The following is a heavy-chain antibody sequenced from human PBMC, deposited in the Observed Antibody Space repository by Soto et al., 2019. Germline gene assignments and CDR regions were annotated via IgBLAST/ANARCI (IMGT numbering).Heavy chain of an antibody. D-gene: IGHD2-2*01. CDR3: TKKYQFDC. Sequence: EVQLLESGGGLEQPGGSLRLSCAASGFIFTSYAMSWVRQAPGKGLEWVSSINVGDAGTNEADSMKGLFTISRDNSNNTLYLQNSFLRADDTAIYCCTKKYQFDCWGQGTLVTVSS. J-gene: IGHJ4*02. CDR1: GFIFTSYA. CDR2: INVGDAGT. V-gene: IGHV3-23*01.